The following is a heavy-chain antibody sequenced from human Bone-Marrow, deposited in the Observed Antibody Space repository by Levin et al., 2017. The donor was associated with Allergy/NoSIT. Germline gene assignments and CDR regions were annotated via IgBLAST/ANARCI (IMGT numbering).Heavy chain of an antibody. V-gene: IGHV3-30*18. CDR2: ISYDGSNK. J-gene: IGHJ4*02. Sequence: SGGSLRLSCAASGFTFSSYGMHWVRQAPGKGLEWVAVISYDGSNKYYADSVKGRFTISRDNSKNTLYLQMNSLRAEDTAVYYCAKESSYGDYEGWGQGTLVTVSS. CDR1: GFTFSSYG. CDR3: AKESSYGDYEG. D-gene: IGHD4-17*01.